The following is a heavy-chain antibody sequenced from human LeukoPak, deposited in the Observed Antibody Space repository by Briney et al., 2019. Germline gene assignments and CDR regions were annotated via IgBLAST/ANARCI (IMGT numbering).Heavy chain of an antibody. CDR3: ARDWHGYFDC. CDR1: GFTFSSYA. J-gene: IGHJ4*02. D-gene: IGHD2-2*03. Sequence: GRSLRLSCAASGFTFSSYAMHWVRQAPGKGLEWVAVISYDGSNKYYADSVKGRFTISRDNSKNTLYLQMNSLRAEDTAVYYCARDWHGYFDCRGQGTLVTVSS. CDR2: ISYDGSNK. V-gene: IGHV3-30*04.